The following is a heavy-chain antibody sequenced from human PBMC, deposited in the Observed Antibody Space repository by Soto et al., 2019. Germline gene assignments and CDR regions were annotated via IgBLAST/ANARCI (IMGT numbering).Heavy chain of an antibody. J-gene: IGHJ6*02. CDR3: ARARVLGGSGSYYFYYYYGMDV. Sequence: GGSLRLSCAASGFTFSSYGMHWVRQAPGKGLEWVAVIWYDGSNKYYADSVKGRFTISRVNSKNTLYLQMNSLRTEDTAVYYCARARVLGGSGSYYFYYYYGMDVWGQGTTVTVSS. CDR2: IWYDGSNK. CDR1: GFTFSSYG. D-gene: IGHD3-10*01. V-gene: IGHV3-33*01.